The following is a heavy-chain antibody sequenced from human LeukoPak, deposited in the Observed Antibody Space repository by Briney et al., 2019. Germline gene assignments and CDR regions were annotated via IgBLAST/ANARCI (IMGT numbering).Heavy chain of an antibody. CDR1: GFTFSSYG. D-gene: IGHD3-9*01. CDR3: AKGGYDILTGYSGDEYFQH. J-gene: IGHJ1*01. V-gene: IGHV3-33*06. Sequence: PGRSLRLSCAASGFTFSSYGMHWVRQAPGKGLEWVAVIWYDGSNKYYADSVKGRFTISRDNSKNTLYLQMNSLRAEDTAVYYCAKGGYDILTGYSGDEYFQHWGQGTLVTVSS. CDR2: IWYDGSNK.